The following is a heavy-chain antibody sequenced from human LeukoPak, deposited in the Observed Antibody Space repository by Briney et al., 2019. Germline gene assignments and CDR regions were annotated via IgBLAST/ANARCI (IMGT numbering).Heavy chain of an antibody. D-gene: IGHD3-10*01. CDR3: ARSSPRGPRGPDAFDI. CDR2: INSDGSST. V-gene: IGHV3-74*01. J-gene: IGHJ3*02. CDR1: GFTFSNYW. Sequence: PGGSLRLSCAASGFTFSNYWMHWVRQAPGKGLVWVSRINSDGSSTSYADSVKGRFTISRDNAKNTLYLQMNSLRAEDTAVYYCARSSPRGPRGPDAFDIWGQGTMVTVSS.